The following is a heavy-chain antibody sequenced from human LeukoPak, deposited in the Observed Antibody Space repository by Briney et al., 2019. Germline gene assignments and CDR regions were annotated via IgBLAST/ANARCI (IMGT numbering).Heavy chain of an antibody. CDR2: ISSSSSYI. CDR1: GLTFSSYS. Sequence: GGSLRLSCAASGLTFSSYSMNWVRQAPGKGLEWASSISSSSSYIYYADSVKGRFTISRDNAKNSLYLQMNSLRAEDTAVYYCARADTRAYYYDSSGPFDIWGQGTMVTVSS. D-gene: IGHD3-22*01. V-gene: IGHV3-21*01. CDR3: ARADTRAYYYDSSGPFDI. J-gene: IGHJ3*02.